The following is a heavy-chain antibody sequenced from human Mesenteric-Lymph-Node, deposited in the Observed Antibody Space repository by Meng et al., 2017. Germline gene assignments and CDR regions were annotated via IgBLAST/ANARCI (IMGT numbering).Heavy chain of an antibody. D-gene: IGHD1-26*01. J-gene: IGHJ4*02. CDR1: GGSISSYY. Sequence: SETLSLTCTVSGGSISSYYWSWIRQPPGKGLEWIGYIYYSGSTNYNPSLKSRVTISVDTSKDQFSLKLSSVTAADTAVYYCARDNSGSYWGDWGQGPLVTVSS. V-gene: IGHV4-59*01. CDR3: ARDNSGSYWGD. CDR2: IYYSGST.